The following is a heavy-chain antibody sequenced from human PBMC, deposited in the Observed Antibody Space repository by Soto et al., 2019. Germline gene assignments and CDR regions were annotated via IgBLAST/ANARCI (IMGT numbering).Heavy chain of an antibody. CDR2: INAGNGNT. D-gene: IGHD6-13*01. Sequence: VQLVQSGAEVKKPGASVKVSCKASGYTFTSYAMHWVRQAPGQRLEWMGWINAGNGNTKYSQKFQGRVTITRDTSASTAYMELSSLRSEDTAVYYCARGPSIAAAEGLFDYWGQGTLVTVSS. V-gene: IGHV1-3*01. CDR1: GYTFTSYA. CDR3: ARGPSIAAAEGLFDY. J-gene: IGHJ4*02.